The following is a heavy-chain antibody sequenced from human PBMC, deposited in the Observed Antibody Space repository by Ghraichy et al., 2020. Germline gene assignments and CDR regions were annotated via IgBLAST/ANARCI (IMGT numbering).Heavy chain of an antibody. CDR1: GFTFSSYA. D-gene: IGHD3-10*01. CDR2: ISGSGGST. J-gene: IGHJ6*02. Sequence: GGSLRLSCAASGFTFSSYAMSWVRQAPGKGLEWVSAISGSGGSTYYADSVKGRFTISRDNSKNTLYLQMNSLRAEDTAVYYCAKCGGPYGSGSYSYYYYGMDVWGQGTTVTVSS. V-gene: IGHV3-23*01. CDR3: AKCGGPYGSGSYSYYYYGMDV.